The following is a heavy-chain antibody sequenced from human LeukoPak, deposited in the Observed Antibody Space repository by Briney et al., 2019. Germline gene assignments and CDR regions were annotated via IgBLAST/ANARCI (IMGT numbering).Heavy chain of an antibody. CDR3: ARKAQYNGHYPLDY. J-gene: IGHJ4*02. Sequence: GGSLRLSCAASGFTFTSYSMSWVRQAPGKGLEWVSGTSDRGDYTYYADSVKGRFTISRDSSKNALFLQMNSLRAEDTALYFCARKAQYNGHYPLDYWGQGTLVTVSS. CDR1: GFTFTSYS. CDR2: TSDRGDYT. D-gene: IGHD1-7*01. V-gene: IGHV3-23*01.